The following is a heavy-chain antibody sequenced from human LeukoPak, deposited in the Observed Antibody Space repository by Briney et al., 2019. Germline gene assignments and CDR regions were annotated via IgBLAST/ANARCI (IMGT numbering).Heavy chain of an antibody. CDR1: GFTFSSYG. CDR2: ISGSGGGT. Sequence: GGSLRLSCAASGFTFSSYGMSWVRQAPGKGPEWVTGISGSGGGTFYADSVKGRFTISRENSKNTLYLQMNSLRAEDTAVYYCAKVISGYSYQPFDYWGQGALVTVSS. D-gene: IGHD3-22*01. CDR3: AKVISGYSYQPFDY. V-gene: IGHV3-23*01. J-gene: IGHJ4*02.